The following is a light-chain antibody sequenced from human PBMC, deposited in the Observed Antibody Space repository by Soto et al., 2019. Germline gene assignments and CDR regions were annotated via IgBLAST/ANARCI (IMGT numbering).Light chain of an antibody. CDR2: EVS. V-gene: IGLV2-14*01. CDR1: SSDVGGYDY. CDR3: SSYRSDSTLV. J-gene: IGLJ2*01. Sequence: QSVLTQPASVSGSPGQSITISCTGTSSDVGGYDYVSWYQQYPGKAPKVMIYEVSNRPSGVSNRFSGSKSGNTASLTISGLQAEDEADYYCSSYRSDSTLVFGGGTKLTVL.